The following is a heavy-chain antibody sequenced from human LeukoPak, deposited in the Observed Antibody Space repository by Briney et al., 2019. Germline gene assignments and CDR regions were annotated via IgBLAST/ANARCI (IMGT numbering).Heavy chain of an antibody. CDR3: AKGADYYYYGMDV. Sequence: PGRSLRLSCAASGFTFSSYGMHWVRQAPGKGLEWVAVISYDGSNEYYAYSVKGRFTISRDNSKNTLYLQMNSLRAEDTAVYYCAKGADYYYYGMDVWGKGTTVTVSS. CDR1: GFTFSSYG. V-gene: IGHV3-30*18. J-gene: IGHJ6*04. CDR2: ISYDGSNE.